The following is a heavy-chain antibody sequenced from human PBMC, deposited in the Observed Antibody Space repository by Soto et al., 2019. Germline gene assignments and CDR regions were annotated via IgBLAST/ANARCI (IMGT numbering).Heavy chain of an antibody. CDR2: ISYDGSNK. J-gene: IGHJ4*02. CDR3: AKDPGDYDSSGYYLDY. D-gene: IGHD3-22*01. CDR1: GFTFSSYG. Sequence: LRLSCAASGFTFSSYGMHWVRQAPGKGLEWVAVISYDGSNKYYADSVKGRFTISRDNSKNTLYLQMNSLRAEDTAVYYCAKDPGDYDSSGYYLDYWGQGTLVTVSS. V-gene: IGHV3-30*18.